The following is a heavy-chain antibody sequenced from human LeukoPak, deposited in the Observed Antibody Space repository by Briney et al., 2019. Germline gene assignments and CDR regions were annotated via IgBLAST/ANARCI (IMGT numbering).Heavy chain of an antibody. CDR1: GGSFSGYY. CDR3: ARHMLGGKRSFDS. J-gene: IGHJ4*02. D-gene: IGHD4-23*01. CDR2: INDSGST. V-gene: IGHV4-34*01. Sequence: PSETLSLTCGVYGGSFSGYYWSWLRQPPGKGLEWIGEINDSGSTNYNPSLKSRATISADTSKNQFSLNLSSVTAADTAVYYCARHMLGGKRSFDSWGQGTLVTVSS.